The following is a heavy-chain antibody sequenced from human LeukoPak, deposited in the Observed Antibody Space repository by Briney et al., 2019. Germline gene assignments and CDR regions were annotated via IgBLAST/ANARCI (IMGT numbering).Heavy chain of an antibody. V-gene: IGHV1-69*13. D-gene: IGHD2/OR15-2a*01. CDR2: IIPIFGTA. CDR3: ARAGVSFDCDSSCLFLETFDI. J-gene: IGHJ3*02. CDR1: GDTFSSYA. Sequence: SVKVSCKASGDTFSSYAIHWVRQAPGQGLEWMGGIIPIFGTANYAQKFQGRVTITADESTNTAYMELSSLRSEDTAVYYCARAGVSFDCDSSCLFLETFDIWGKGTMVTVSS.